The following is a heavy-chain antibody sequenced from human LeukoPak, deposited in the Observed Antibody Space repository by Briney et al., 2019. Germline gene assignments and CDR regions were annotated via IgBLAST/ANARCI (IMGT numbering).Heavy chain of an antibody. Sequence: PSETLSLTCAVSGGSISSSNYYWGRKPPPPGKELEWVGSIYYSGSTYYNPSLKSRVTIFVATSKNQVSLKLSSVTAADRAVYYCASLRYFDWFFDYWGQGTLVTVSS. CDR2: IYYSGST. CDR3: ASLRYFDWFFDY. D-gene: IGHD3-9*01. J-gene: IGHJ4*02. CDR1: GGSISSSNYY. V-gene: IGHV4-39*01.